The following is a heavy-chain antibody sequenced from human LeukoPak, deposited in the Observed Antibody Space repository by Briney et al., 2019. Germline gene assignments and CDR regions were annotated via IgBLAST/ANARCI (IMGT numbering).Heavy chain of an antibody. V-gene: IGHV4-34*01. D-gene: IGHD2-2*01. CDR3: ARGWASSWYYFVF. Sequence: SETLSLTCAVYGGSFSGYYWSWIRQPPAKGLEWIGEINHSGSTNYNPSLKSRVTISVDTSKNQFSLKLSSVTAADTAVYYCARGWASSWYYFVFWGQGTLVTVSS. J-gene: IGHJ4*02. CDR1: GGSFSGYY. CDR2: INHSGST.